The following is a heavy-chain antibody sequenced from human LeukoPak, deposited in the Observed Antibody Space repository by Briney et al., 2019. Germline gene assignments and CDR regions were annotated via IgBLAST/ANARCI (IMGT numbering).Heavy chain of an antibody. CDR2: IRYDGSNK. J-gene: IGHJ4*02. V-gene: IGHV3-30*02. CDR3: AGIATDY. Sequence: PGGSLRLSCAASGFTFSNYEMHWVRQAPGKGLEWVAFIRYDGSNKYYADSVKGRFTISRDDSKNILYLQMNSLRGDDMAVYYCAGIATDYWGQGTLVTVSS. CDR1: GFTFSNYE. D-gene: IGHD3-3*01.